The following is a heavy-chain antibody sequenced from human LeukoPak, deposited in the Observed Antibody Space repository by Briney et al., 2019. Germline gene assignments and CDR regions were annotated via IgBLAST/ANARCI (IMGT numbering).Heavy chain of an antibody. V-gene: IGHV4-38-2*02. Sequence: PSETLSLTCTVSGYSISSGYYWGWIRQPPGKGLEWIGYIYYSGSTNYNPSLKSRVTISVDTSKNQFSLRLSSVTAADTAIYYCARDHNSPYYFDYWGQGTLVTVSS. CDR1: GYSISSGYY. D-gene: IGHD1-14*01. CDR2: IYYSGST. J-gene: IGHJ4*02. CDR3: ARDHNSPYYFDY.